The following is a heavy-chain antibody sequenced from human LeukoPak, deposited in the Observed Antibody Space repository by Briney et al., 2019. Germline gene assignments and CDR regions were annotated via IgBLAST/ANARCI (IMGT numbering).Heavy chain of an antibody. CDR3: PRDRNTYYDSNGYYPNSLYL. V-gene: IGHV3-21*01. CDR2: ISSSCTYI. J-gene: IGHJ3*01. Sequence: GGSLLLSCAASGFTIRNCHMNWVRQAPGKGLEWVSSISSSCTYIYHVYAVQGLFTISRDNAKNSLYLQMNSLRAEDTAVYYCPRDRNTYYDSNGYYPNSLYLWGEGTLVTVSS. D-gene: IGHD3-22*01. CDR1: GFTIRNCH.